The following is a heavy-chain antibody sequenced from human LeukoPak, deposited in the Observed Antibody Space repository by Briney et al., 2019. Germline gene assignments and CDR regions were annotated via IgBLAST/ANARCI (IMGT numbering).Heavy chain of an antibody. V-gene: IGHV1-69*13. CDR1: GGTFSSYA. CDR2: IIPIFGTA. D-gene: IGHD4-23*01. CDR3: ARDYGGNSGSFDY. Sequence: SVKVSCKASGGTFSSYAISWVRQAPGQGLEWMGGIIPIFGTANYAQKFQGRVTITADESTSTAYMELSSLRSEDTAVYYCARDYGGNSGSFDYWAREPWSPSPQ. J-gene: IGHJ4*02.